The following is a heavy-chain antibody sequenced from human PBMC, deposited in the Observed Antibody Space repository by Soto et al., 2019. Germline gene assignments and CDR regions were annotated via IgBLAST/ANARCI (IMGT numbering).Heavy chain of an antibody. CDR2: IYYSGST. Sequence: SETLSLTCTVSGGSISSSSYYWGWIRQPPGKGLEWIGSIYYSGSTYYNPSLKSRVTISVDTSKNQFSLKLSFVTAADTAVYYCARHPAQDSFGGVIALKGPYYGMDVWGQGTTVTVSS. CDR3: ARHPAQDSFGGVIALKGPYYGMDV. D-gene: IGHD3-16*02. CDR1: GGSISSSSYY. V-gene: IGHV4-39*01. J-gene: IGHJ6*02.